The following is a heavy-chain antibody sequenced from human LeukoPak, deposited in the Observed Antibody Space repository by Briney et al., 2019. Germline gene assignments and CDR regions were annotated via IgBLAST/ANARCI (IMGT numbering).Heavy chain of an antibody. Sequence: SETLSLTCTVSGYSISSGYYWGWIRQPPGKGLEWIGSIYHSGSTYYNPSLKSRVTISVDTSKNQFSLKLNSVTAADTAVYYCARDQYYHGSGTPFDPWGQGTLVTVSS. CDR2: IYHSGST. CDR1: GYSISSGYY. J-gene: IGHJ5*02. D-gene: IGHD3-10*01. CDR3: ARDQYYHGSGTPFDP. V-gene: IGHV4-38-2*02.